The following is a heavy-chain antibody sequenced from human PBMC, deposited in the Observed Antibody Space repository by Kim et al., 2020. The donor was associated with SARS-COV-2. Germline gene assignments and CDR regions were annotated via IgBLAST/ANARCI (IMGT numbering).Heavy chain of an antibody. CDR3: ARDHDISRAGRRYFDL. V-gene: IGHV4-31*03. D-gene: IGHD3-9*01. J-gene: IGHJ2*01. CDR1: GGSISSGGYY. CDR2: IYYSGST. Sequence: SETLSLTCTVSGGSISSGGYYWSWIRQHPGKGLEWIGYIYYSGSTYYNPSLKSRVTISVDTSKNQFSLKLSSVTAADTAVYYCARDHDISRAGRRYFDLWGRGTLVTVSS.